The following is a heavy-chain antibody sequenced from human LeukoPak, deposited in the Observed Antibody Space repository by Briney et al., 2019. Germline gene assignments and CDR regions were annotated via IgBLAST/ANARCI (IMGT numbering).Heavy chain of an antibody. CDR3: ARHSTNYDFWSGYDYYYYMDV. D-gene: IGHD3-3*01. V-gene: IGHV3-7*01. Sequence: GGSLRLSCAASGFTFSSYCMSWVRRAPGKGLEWVAKIKEDGTEKDYVASVKGRFTISRDNAKNSLYLQMNGLRADDTAVYYCARHSTNYDFWSGYDYYYYMDVWGKGTTVTVSS. CDR2: IKEDGTEK. CDR1: GFTFSSYC. J-gene: IGHJ6*03.